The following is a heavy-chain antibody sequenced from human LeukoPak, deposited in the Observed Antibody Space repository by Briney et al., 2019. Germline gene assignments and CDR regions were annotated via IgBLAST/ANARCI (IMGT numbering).Heavy chain of an antibody. J-gene: IGHJ4*02. CDR3: TKERASGTYSTYFFDY. CDR2: INADGGNT. CDR1: GFTFSTYP. D-gene: IGHD1-26*01. Sequence: GGSLRLSCAASGFTFSTYPMTWVRQAPGKGLEWVSAINADGGNTYYADSVQGRFTISRDNSKNTLYLQISSLRAEDTAVYYCTKERASGTYSTYFFDYWGQGTLVTVSS. V-gene: IGHV3-23*01.